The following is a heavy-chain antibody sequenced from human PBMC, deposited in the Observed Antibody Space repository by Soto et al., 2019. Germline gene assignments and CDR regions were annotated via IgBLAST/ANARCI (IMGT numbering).Heavy chain of an antibody. CDR3: ARREIQGPIDY. Sequence: QVQLQESGPGLVKPSDTLSLTCAVSGYSISSSNWWGWIRQPPGKGLEWIGYIYYSGTTYYNPSLTSRVTMPVDTSKNQFSLTLTSVTAVDTAVYYCARREIQGPIDYWGQGPLVTVSS. CDR1: GYSISSSNW. V-gene: IGHV4-28*01. CDR2: IYYSGTT. D-gene: IGHD1-26*01. J-gene: IGHJ4*02.